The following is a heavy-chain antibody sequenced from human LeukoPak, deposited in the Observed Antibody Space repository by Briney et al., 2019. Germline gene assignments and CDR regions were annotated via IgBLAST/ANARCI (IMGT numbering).Heavy chain of an antibody. J-gene: IGHJ6*03. CDR2: IYYTEST. CDR3: ARESPSGSYCYYCYYVDL. V-gene: IGHV4-59*01. CDR1: GVPISNYY. Sequence: SETLSLTCTVSGVPISNYYWTWIRQPPGKGLEWIGYIYYTESTYYNSSLKSRVTMSVDTSTRQVSMRLTSLTAADTAVYYCARESPSGSYCYYCYYVDLWGKGTTVTVSS. D-gene: IGHD1-26*01.